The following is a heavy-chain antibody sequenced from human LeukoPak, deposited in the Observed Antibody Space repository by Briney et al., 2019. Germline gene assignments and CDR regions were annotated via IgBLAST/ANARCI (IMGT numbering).Heavy chain of an antibody. D-gene: IGHD6-19*01. V-gene: IGHV3-7*05. CDR1: GFTFNTYW. CDR3: AKDHGSGWYPAYYFDY. J-gene: IGHJ4*02. CDR2: INQDGSEK. Sequence: GGSLRLSCAASGFTFNTYWISWVRQAPGKGLEWLATINQDGSEKYYVDSVKGRFTISRDNSKNTLYLQMNSLRAEDTAVYYCAKDHGSGWYPAYYFDYWGQGTLVTVSS.